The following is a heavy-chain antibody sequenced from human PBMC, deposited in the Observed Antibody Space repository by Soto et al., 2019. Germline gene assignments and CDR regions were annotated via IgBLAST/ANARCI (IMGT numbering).Heavy chain of an antibody. J-gene: IGHJ4*02. CDR3: ARDRIVGATPSPSLFDY. V-gene: IGHV1-69*13. CDR1: GGTFSSYA. D-gene: IGHD1-26*01. Sequence: GASVKVSCKASGGTFSSYAINWVRQAPGQGLEWMGGIIPIFGTANYAQKFQGRVTITADESTSTAYMELSSLRSEDTAVYYCARDRIVGATPSPSLFDYWGQGTLVTVSS. CDR2: IIPIFGTA.